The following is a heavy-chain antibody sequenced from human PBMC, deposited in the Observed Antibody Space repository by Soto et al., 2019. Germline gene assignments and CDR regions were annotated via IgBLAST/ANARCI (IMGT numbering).Heavy chain of an antibody. Sequence: QVQLVQSGAEVKKPGASVMVSCKASAYTFTGYYIHWVRQAPGQGLEWMGWLNPNTGVTKYAHKFQGRVIMTRDTSISTADMHLSSLTSYDTAIYYCARAAVGGEYYYFDYWGQGTLVTVSS. CDR3: ARAAVGGEYYYFDY. CDR2: LNPNTGVT. V-gene: IGHV1-2*02. J-gene: IGHJ4*02. D-gene: IGHD3-10*01. CDR1: AYTFTGYY.